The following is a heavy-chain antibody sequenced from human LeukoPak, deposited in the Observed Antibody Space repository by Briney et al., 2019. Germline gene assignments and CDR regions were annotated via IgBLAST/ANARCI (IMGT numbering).Heavy chain of an antibody. D-gene: IGHD3-3*01. V-gene: IGHV1-2*02. CDR3: ARGPRITIFGVVMANDAFDI. Sequence: ASVKVSCKASGYTFTGYHMHWVRQAPGQGLEWMGWINPNSGGTNYARKFQGRVTMTRDTSISTAYMELSRLRFDDTVVYYCARGPRITIFGVVMANDAFDIWGQGTMVTVSS. J-gene: IGHJ3*02. CDR1: GYTFTGYH. CDR2: INPNSGGT.